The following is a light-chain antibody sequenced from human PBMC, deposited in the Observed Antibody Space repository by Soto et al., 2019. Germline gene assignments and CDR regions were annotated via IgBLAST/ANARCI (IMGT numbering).Light chain of an antibody. CDR3: QQYNNWPQT. V-gene: IGKV3-15*01. J-gene: IGKJ2*01. CDR2: GAS. Sequence: EIVMTQSPATLSVSPWERATLSCRASQSVSSNLAWYQQKPGQAPRLLIYGASTRATGIPARFSGIGSGTEFTLTISSLQSEDFAVYYCQQYNNWPQTFGQGTKREI. CDR1: QSVSSN.